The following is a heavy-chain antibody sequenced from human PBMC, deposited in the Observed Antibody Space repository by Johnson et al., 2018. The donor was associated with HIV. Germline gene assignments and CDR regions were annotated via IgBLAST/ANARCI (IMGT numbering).Heavy chain of an antibody. CDR1: GFTISNNY. J-gene: IGHJ3*02. Sequence: VQLVESGGGLVQPGGSLRLSCAASGFTISNNYMSWVRQAPGKGLEWVSGISWNSRSIGYADSVKGRFNISRDNAKNSLYLQMNSLRAEDTALYYCAKPYYYDSSDALDIWGQGTTVTVSS. D-gene: IGHD3-22*01. V-gene: IGHV3-9*01. CDR3: AKPYYYDSSDALDI. CDR2: ISWNSRSI.